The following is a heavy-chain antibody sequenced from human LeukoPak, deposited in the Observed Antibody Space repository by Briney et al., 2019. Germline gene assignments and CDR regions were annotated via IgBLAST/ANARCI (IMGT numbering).Heavy chain of an antibody. CDR3: ARDVPLPVRRYYDSSGYHPLGYFDL. J-gene: IGHJ2*01. Sequence: GGSLRLSCAASGFSFRDAWMTWVRQAPGKGLEWVGRIRSKTDGGTTDYAVSVQGRFTISRDDSKNTLYLQMSSLKTEDTAVYYCARDVPLPVRRYYDSSGYHPLGYFDLWGRGTLVTVSS. V-gene: IGHV3-15*01. D-gene: IGHD3-22*01. CDR2: IRSKTDGGTT. CDR1: GFSFRDAW.